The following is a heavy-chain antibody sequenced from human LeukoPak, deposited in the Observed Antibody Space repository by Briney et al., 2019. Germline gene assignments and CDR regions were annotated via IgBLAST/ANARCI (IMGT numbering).Heavy chain of an antibody. V-gene: IGHV3-30*02. CDR2: IRYDGSNK. J-gene: IGHJ4*02. D-gene: IGHD3-10*01. CDR3: AKDSLLWFGELLWYLDY. CDR1: GFTFSSYG. Sequence: PGGSLRLSCAASGFTFSSYGMHWVRQAPGKGLEWVAFIRYDGSNKYYADSVKGRFTISRDNSKNTLYLQMNSLRAEDTAVYYCAKDSLLWFGELLWYLDYWGQGTLVTVSS.